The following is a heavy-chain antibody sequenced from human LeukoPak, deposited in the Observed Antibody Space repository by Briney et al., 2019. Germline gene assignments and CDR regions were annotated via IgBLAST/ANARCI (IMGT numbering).Heavy chain of an antibody. V-gene: IGHV3-9*01. J-gene: IGHJ6*03. CDR2: ISWNDKHI. CDR1: GFIFDDYA. D-gene: IGHD2/OR15-2a*01. Sequence: GGSLRLSCAASGFIFDDYAMHWVRHAPGKGLEWVSGISWNDKHIVYADSVKGRFTISRDNAKNSVYLQMDSLKPEDTAFYYCVKDKAQSVPFRSMDVWGKGTTVTVS. CDR3: VKDKAQSVPFRSMDV.